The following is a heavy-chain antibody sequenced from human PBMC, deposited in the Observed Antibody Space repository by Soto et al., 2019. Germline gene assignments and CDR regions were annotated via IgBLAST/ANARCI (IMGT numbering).Heavy chain of an antibody. CDR2: IIPILGIA. D-gene: IGHD2-2*01. CDR3: ARDRCSSTSCYFYMLKQNYYYYYMDV. Sequence: QVQLVQSGAEVKKPGSSVKVSCKASGGTFSSYTISWARQATGQGLEWMGRIIPILGIANYAQKFQGRVTITADKSTSTDDMELSSLRSEDTAVYYCARDRCSSTSCYFYMLKQNYYYYYMDVWGKGTTVTVSS. V-gene: IGHV1-69*08. J-gene: IGHJ6*03. CDR1: GGTFSSYT.